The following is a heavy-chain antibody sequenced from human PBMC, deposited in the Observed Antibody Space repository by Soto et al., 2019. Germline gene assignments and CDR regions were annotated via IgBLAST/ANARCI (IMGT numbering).Heavy chain of an antibody. J-gene: IGHJ6*02. CDR2: ISYDGSNK. CDR1: GFTFSSYG. D-gene: IGHD6-13*01. V-gene: IGHV3-30*18. CDR3: AKDNGIAGAYGMDV. Sequence: GGSLRLSCAASGFTFSSYGMHWVRQAPGKGLEWVAVISYDGSNKYYADSVKGRFTISRDNSKNTLYLQMNSLRAEDTAVYYCAKDNGIAGAYGMDVWGQGTTVTVYS.